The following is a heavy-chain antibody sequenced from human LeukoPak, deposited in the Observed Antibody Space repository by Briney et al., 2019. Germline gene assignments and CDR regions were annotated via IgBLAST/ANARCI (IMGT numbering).Heavy chain of an antibody. Sequence: ASVKVSCKASGYTFTGYYMHWVRQAPGQGLEWMGWINPNSGGTNYAQKFQGRVTMTRDTSISTAYMELSRLRSDDTAVYYCARAEYSGYDYSAFDYWGQGTLVTVSS. CDR1: GYTFTGYY. J-gene: IGHJ4*02. D-gene: IGHD5-12*01. CDR3: ARAEYSGYDYSAFDY. CDR2: INPNSGGT. V-gene: IGHV1-2*02.